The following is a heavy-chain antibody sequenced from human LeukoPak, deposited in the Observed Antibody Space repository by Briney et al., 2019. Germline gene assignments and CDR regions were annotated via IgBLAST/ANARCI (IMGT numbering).Heavy chain of an antibody. CDR2: INSDGSST. J-gene: IGHJ4*02. V-gene: IGHV3-74*01. D-gene: IGHD4-17*01. CDR3: ARDTKYGYRDY. CDR1: GVTLSGYW. Sequence: GGSLRLSCAAFGVTLSGYWLNWVRHAPGKGLVWVARINSDGSSTSHADSVKGRFTISRDNATNTLYLHMHSLRVDDTRVYYSARDTKYGYRDYCGEGALVTAAS.